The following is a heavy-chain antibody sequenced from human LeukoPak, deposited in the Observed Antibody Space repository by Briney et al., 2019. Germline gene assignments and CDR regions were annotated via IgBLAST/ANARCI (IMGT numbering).Heavy chain of an antibody. CDR3: ARGRGYCSSTSCHSKDDY. V-gene: IGHV4-34*01. CDR1: GGSFSGYY. D-gene: IGHD2-2*01. CDR2: INHSGST. Sequence: SETLSLTCAVYGGSFSGYYWSWIRQPPGKGLEWIGEINHSGSTSYNPSLKSRVTISVDTSKNQFSLKLSSVTAADTAVYYCARGRGYCSSTSCHSKDDYWGQGTLVTVSS. J-gene: IGHJ4*02.